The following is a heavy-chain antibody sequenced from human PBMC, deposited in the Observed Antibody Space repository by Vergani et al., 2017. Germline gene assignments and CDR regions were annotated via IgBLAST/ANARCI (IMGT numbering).Heavy chain of an antibody. CDR3: ARYRRKATIFDLWANEESFDY. CDR1: GGSFSGYY. D-gene: IGHD3-3*01. CDR2: INHSGST. Sequence: QVQLQQWGAGLLKPSETLSLTCAVYGGSFSGYYWSWIRQPPGKGLEWIGEINHSGSTNYNPSLKSRVTISVDTSKNQFSLKLSSVTAADTAVYYWARYRRKATIFDLWANEESFDYWGQGTLVTVSS. V-gene: IGHV4-34*01. J-gene: IGHJ4*02.